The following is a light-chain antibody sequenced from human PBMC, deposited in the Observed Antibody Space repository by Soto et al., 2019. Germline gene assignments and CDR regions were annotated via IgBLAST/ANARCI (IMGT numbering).Light chain of an antibody. V-gene: IGKV3-20*01. CDR2: DAS. J-gene: IGKJ1*01. Sequence: EIVLTQSPGTLSLSPGERATLSCRASQSVSSSYLAWYQQKPGQAPRLLIYDASSRATGIPDRFSGSGSGTDFTLTISRLEPEDFAVYYCQQYDNSPSTLGQGTKVDIK. CDR3: QQYDNSPST. CDR1: QSVSSSY.